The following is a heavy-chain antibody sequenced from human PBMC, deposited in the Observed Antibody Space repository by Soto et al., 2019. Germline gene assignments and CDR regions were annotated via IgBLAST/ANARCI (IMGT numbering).Heavy chain of an antibody. J-gene: IGHJ4*01. D-gene: IGHD3-10*01. CDR3: ARDHLGCSSTSCPLKRITMVRGVISSPTDY. CDR2: ISAYNGNT. CDR1: GYTFTSYG. Sequence: ASVKVSCKASGYTFTSYGISWVRQAPGQGLEWMGWISAYNGNTNYAQKLQGRVTMTTDTSTSTAYMELRSLRSDDTAVYYCARDHLGCSSTSCPLKRITMVRGVISSPTDYWG. V-gene: IGHV1-18*01.